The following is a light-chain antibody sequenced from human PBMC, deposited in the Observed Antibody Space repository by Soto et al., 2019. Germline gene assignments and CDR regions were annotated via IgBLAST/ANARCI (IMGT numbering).Light chain of an antibody. CDR2: GAS. J-gene: IGKJ1*01. Sequence: EIVLTQSPGTLSLSPGERATLSCRASQSLTNRYLAWYQQKPGQAPRLLISGASSRATGIPDRFSGSGFGTDFTLTISRLEPEDFAVYYCQQANSSPWTFGQGTKVEIK. CDR3: QQANSSPWT. CDR1: QSLTNRY. V-gene: IGKV3-20*01.